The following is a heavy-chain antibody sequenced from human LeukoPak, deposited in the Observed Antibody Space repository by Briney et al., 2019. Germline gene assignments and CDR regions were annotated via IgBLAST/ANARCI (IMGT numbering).Heavy chain of an antibody. CDR1: GFTFSSYS. CDR2: ISSSSSYI. J-gene: IGHJ5*02. V-gene: IGHV3-21*01. CDR3: AREVTAAAYNWFDP. Sequence: GGSLRLSCAASGFTFSSYSMNWVRQAPGKGLEWVSSISSSSSYIYYADSEKGRFTISRDNAKNSLYLQMNSLRAEDTAVYYCAREVTAAAYNWFDPWGQGTLVTVSS. D-gene: IGHD6-13*01.